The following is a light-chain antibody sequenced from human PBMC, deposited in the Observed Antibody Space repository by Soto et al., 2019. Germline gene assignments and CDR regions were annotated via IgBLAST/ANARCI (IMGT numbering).Light chain of an antibody. V-gene: IGKV3-20*01. Sequence: EIVLTQSPGTLSLSPGERATLSCRASQSVSSTYLAWYQQKPGQAPRLLVYGASSSATGIPDRFSGSVSGTDFTLTISRLEPEDFAVYSCQLYGSSPRMYTFGQGTKLEIK. CDR3: QLYGSSPRMYT. J-gene: IGKJ2*01. CDR1: QSVSSTY. CDR2: GAS.